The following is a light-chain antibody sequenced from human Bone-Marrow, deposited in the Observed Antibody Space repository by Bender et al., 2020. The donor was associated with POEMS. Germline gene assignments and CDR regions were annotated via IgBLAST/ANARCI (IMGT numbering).Light chain of an antibody. CDR1: SDDIGIYNF. Sequence: QSALTQPASVSGSPGQSITISCSGTSDDIGIYNFVSWYQHHPGKGPELLIYEVTNRPSGVSHRFSGSKSGNTASLTISGLQAEDEGDYYCSSYTNSNTLIFGGRTKVTVL. CDR2: EVT. V-gene: IGLV2-14*01. CDR3: SSYTNSNTLI. J-gene: IGLJ2*01.